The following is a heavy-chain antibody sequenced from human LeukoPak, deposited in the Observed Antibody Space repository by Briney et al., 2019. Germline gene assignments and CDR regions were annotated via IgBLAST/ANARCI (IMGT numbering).Heavy chain of an antibody. CDR3: ARYGLLGLSEINAFDI. CDR2: IYYSGNT. Sequence: SETLSLTCTVSGVSISSSNSYWGWIRQPPGKGLEWIGSIYYSGNTYYNASLKSQVSISIDTSKNRFSLKLTSVTAADTAVYYCARYGLLGLSEINAFDIWGQGTMVTVSS. CDR1: GVSISSSNSY. V-gene: IGHV4-39*01. D-gene: IGHD2-2*01. J-gene: IGHJ3*02.